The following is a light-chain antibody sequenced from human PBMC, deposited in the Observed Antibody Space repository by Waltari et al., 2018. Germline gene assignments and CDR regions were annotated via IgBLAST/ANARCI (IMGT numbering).Light chain of an antibody. Sequence: QSALTQPASVSWSPEQSIAIPCAGTISDVGAHNYVFWYHQHPGKAPKLILYNVSNRPSGISDRFSGSKSGNTASLTISGLQAEDEADYYCTSFTTSRTYVFGTGTKVAVL. CDR3: TSFTTSRTYV. J-gene: IGLJ1*01. CDR1: ISDVGAHNY. CDR2: NVS. V-gene: IGLV2-14*03.